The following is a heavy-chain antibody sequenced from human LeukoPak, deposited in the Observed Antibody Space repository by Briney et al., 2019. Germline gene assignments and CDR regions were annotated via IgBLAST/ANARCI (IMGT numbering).Heavy chain of an antibody. CDR2: IIPIFGTA. V-gene: IGHV1-69*13. Sequence: AASLKVSCKASGGTFSSYAISWVRPAPGQGLEWMGGIIPIFGTANYAQKFQGRVTITADESTSTAYMELSSLRSEDTAVYYCAGREGGYYYYYYMDVWGKGTTVTVSS. D-gene: IGHD1-26*01. CDR1: GGTFSSYA. CDR3: AGREGGYYYYYYMDV. J-gene: IGHJ6*03.